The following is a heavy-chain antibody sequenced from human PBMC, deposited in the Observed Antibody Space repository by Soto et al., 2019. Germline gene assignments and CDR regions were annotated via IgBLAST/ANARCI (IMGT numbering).Heavy chain of an antibody. D-gene: IGHD6-13*01. V-gene: IGHV4-30-4*01. CDR2: IYYSEST. CDR3: ARDRSPYYYGMDV. J-gene: IGHJ6*02. Sequence: KPSETLSLTCTVSGGSISGNDNYWSWIRQPPGMGLEWIGYIYYSESTYYNPSLKSRVIISVDTSRNQFYLKLSSVTAADTAVYYCARDRSPYYYGMDVWGQGTTVTVSS. CDR1: GGSISGNDNY.